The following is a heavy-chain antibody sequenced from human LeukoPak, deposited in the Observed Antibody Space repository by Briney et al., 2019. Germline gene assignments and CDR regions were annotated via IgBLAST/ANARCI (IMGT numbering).Heavy chain of an antibody. J-gene: IGHJ3*02. CDR1: GGSISSSSYY. D-gene: IGHD5-24*01. V-gene: IGHV4-39*07. CDR2: IYYSGST. Sequence: SETLSPTCTVSGGSISSSSYYWGWIRQPPGKGLEWIGSIYYSGSTYYNPSLKSRVTISVDTSKNQFSLKLSSVTAADTAVYYCAREDGYNFRAFDIWGQGTMVTVSS. CDR3: AREDGYNFRAFDI.